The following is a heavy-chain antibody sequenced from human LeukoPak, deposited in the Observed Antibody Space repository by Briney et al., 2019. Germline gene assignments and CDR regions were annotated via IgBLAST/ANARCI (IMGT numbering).Heavy chain of an antibody. V-gene: IGHV4-34*01. CDR3: ARVRLHCSSTSCSYYYYYGMDV. D-gene: IGHD2-2*01. CDR1: GGSFSGYY. Sequence: SETLSLTCAVYGGSFSGYYWCWIRQPPGKGLEWIGEINHSGSTNYNPSLKSRVTMSVDTSKNQFSLKLSSVTAADTAVYYCARVRLHCSSTSCSYYYYYGMDVWGQGTTVTVSS. J-gene: IGHJ6*02. CDR2: INHSGST.